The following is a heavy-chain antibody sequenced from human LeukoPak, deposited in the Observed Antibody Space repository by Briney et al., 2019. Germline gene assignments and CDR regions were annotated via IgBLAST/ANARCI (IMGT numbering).Heavy chain of an antibody. Sequence: SGGSLRLSCTASGITFNTYGLHWVRQAPGKGLEWVSAISGSGGSTYYADSVKGRFTISRDNSKNTLYLQMNSLRAEDTAVYYCARYSSSWFFYMDVWGKGTTVTISS. CDR3: ARYSSSWFFYMDV. CDR1: GITFNTYG. J-gene: IGHJ6*03. D-gene: IGHD6-13*01. CDR2: ISGSGGST. V-gene: IGHV3-23*01.